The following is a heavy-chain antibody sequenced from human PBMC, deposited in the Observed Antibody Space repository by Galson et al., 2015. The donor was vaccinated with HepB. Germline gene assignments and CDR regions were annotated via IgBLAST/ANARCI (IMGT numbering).Heavy chain of an antibody. Sequence: SVKVSCKASGYTFTSYGISWVRQAPGQGLEWMGWISAYNGNTNYAQKLQGRVTMTTDTSTSTAYMELRSLRSDDTAVYYCARTPSPYSSSSSGYYWGQGTLVTVSS. CDR1: GYTFTSYG. J-gene: IGHJ4*02. D-gene: IGHD6-6*01. CDR2: ISAYNGNT. V-gene: IGHV1-18*04. CDR3: ARTPSPYSSSSSGYY.